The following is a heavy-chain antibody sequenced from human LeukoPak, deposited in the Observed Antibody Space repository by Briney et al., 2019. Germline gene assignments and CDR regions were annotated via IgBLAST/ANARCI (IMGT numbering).Heavy chain of an antibody. J-gene: IGHJ1*01. CDR3: AREGLYGDYVYFQH. V-gene: IGHV3-49*03. CDR2: IRSKGYGGAT. CDR1: GFTFGDYA. D-gene: IGHD4-17*01. Sequence: GRSLRLSCTASGFTFGDYAMSWFRQAPGKGLEWVGFIRSKGYGGATEYAASVKGRFTISRDDSKSIAYLQMNSLRAEDTAVYYCAREGLYGDYVYFQHWGQGTLVTVSS.